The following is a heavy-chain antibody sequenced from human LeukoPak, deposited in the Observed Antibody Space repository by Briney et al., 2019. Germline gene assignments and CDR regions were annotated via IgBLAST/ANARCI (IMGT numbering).Heavy chain of an antibody. CDR1: GYTFTSYY. D-gene: IGHD2-8*02. V-gene: IGHV1-46*01. CDR2: INPSGGST. Sequence: GASVKVSCKASGYTFTSYYMHWVRQAPGQGLEWMGIINPSGGSTSYAQKFQGRVTMTRDTSTSTVYMELSSLRSEDTAVYYCARGGPLVVASFGYYGMDVWGQGTTVTVSS. CDR3: ARGGPLVVASFGYYGMDV. J-gene: IGHJ6*02.